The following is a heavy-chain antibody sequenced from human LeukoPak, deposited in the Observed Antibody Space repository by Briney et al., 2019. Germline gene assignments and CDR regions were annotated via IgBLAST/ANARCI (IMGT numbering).Heavy chain of an antibody. V-gene: IGHV3-11*01. Sequence: PGGSLRLSCTVSGFTLSNHYMTWIRQAPGKGLEYISYLSNTGSDIFYADSVKGRFSISRDNAKNSLYLQMNSLRAEDTAVYYCARGHWGPDCWGQGTLVTVSS. D-gene: IGHD7-27*01. CDR1: GFTLSNHY. J-gene: IGHJ4*02. CDR2: LSNTGSDI. CDR3: ARGHWGPDC.